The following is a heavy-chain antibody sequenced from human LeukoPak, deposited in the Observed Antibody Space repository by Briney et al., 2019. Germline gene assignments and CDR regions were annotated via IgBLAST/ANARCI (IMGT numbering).Heavy chain of an antibody. CDR1: GYTFTSYG. V-gene: IGHV1-18*01. Sequence: ASVKVSCKASGYTFTSYGISWVRQAPGQGLKWMGWISAYNGNTNYAQKLQGRVTMTTDTSTSTAYMELRSPRSDDTAVYYCATYLVGAPPAFDYWGQGTLVTVSS. J-gene: IGHJ4*02. D-gene: IGHD1-26*01. CDR2: ISAYNGNT. CDR3: ATYLVGAPPAFDY.